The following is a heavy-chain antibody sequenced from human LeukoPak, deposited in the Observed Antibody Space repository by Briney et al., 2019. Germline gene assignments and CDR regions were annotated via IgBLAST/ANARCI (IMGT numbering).Heavy chain of an antibody. V-gene: IGHV4-59*01. CDR1: GGSISSYY. CDR2: IYYSGST. CDR3: ARAPLEDGVVVAANWFDP. D-gene: IGHD2-15*01. Sequence: SETLSLTCTVSGGSISSYYWSWIRQPPGKGLEWIGYIYYSGSTNYNPSLKSRVTISVDTSENQFSLKLSSVTAADTAVYYCARAPLEDGVVVAANWFDPWGQGTLVTVSS. J-gene: IGHJ5*02.